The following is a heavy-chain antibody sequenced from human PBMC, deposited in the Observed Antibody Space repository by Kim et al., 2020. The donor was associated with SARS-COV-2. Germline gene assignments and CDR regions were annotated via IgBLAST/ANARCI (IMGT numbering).Heavy chain of an antibody. J-gene: IGHJ1*01. CDR2: ISYDGGFE. V-gene: IGHV3-33*05. CDR3: ARDRDPAGRLRYFQH. Sequence: GGSLRLSCAASGFTFSNYGIHWVRQAPGKGLEWVSVISYDGGFEYYADSVKGRFTISRDNSKNTLYLQMSSLRAEDTAVYYCARDRDPAGRLRYFQHWGQGTLVNVSS. CDR1: GFTFSNYG. D-gene: IGHD6-13*01.